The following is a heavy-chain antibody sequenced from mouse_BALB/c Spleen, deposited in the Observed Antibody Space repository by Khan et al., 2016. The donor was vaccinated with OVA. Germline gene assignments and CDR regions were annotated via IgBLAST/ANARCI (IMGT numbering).Heavy chain of an antibody. CDR3: ARGGKFAY. CDR2: ISTYYGDV. Sequence: QVQLQQSGAELVRPGVSVKISCKGSGYTFTDYAMHWVKQSHAKSLEWIGVISTYYGDVDYSQKFKGKATMTVDRSSSTAYMELARLTSEDSAIYYCARGGKFAYWDQGTLVTVSA. D-gene: IGHD1-1*02. J-gene: IGHJ3*01. V-gene: IGHV1S137*01. CDR1: GYTFTDYA.